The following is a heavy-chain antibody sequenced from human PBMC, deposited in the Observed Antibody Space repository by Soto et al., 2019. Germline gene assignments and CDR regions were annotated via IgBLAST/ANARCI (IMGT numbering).Heavy chain of an antibody. CDR1: GFTFSNAW. Sequence: PGGSLRLSCAASGFTFSNAWMNWVRQAPGKGLEWVGRIKSKTDGGTTDYAAPVKGRFTISRDDSKNTLYLQMNSLKTEDTAVYYCTAVVDATPSYYYYYGMDVWGQGTTVTVSS. D-gene: IGHD2-15*01. CDR2: IKSKTDGGTT. J-gene: IGHJ6*02. CDR3: TAVVDATPSYYYYYGMDV. V-gene: IGHV3-15*07.